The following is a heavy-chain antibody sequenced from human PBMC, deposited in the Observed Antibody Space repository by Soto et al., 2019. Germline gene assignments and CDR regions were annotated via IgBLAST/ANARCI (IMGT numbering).Heavy chain of an antibody. CDR3: VKGVAAAGTYYYYGMDV. J-gene: IGHJ6*02. CDR1: GFTFSSYA. Sequence: GGSLRLSCSASGFTFSSYAMHWVRQAPGKGLEYVSASSSNGGSTYYADSVKGRFTISRDNSKNTLYLQMSSLRAEDTAVYYCVKGVAAAGTYYYYGMDVWGQGTTVTVSS. CDR2: SSSNGGST. D-gene: IGHD6-13*01. V-gene: IGHV3-64D*06.